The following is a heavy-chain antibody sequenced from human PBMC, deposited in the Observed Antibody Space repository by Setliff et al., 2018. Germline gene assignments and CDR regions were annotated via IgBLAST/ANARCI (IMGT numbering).Heavy chain of an antibody. J-gene: IGHJ4*02. D-gene: IGHD2-8*01. CDR3: AKDRVPDGKWDFDS. V-gene: IGHV3-23*01. CDR1: GFTFSSYA. Sequence: SLRLSCATSGFTFSSYAMSWVRQAPGKGLEWVSAMSASGTSTYHADSVKGRFTISGDNSKNTLYLQMNSLRAEDTAVYYCAKDRVPDGKWDFDSSGPGILVTVSS. CDR2: MSASGTST.